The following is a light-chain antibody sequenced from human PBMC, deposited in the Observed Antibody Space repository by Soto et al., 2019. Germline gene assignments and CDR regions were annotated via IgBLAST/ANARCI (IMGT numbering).Light chain of an antibody. CDR2: GAS. CDR1: QSVTSNF. V-gene: IGKV3-20*01. J-gene: IGKJ2*01. CDR3: QQYGRSPLMYT. Sequence: EIVLTQSPGTLSLSPGERATLSCRASQSVTSNFLAWYQQKPGQAPRLLIYGASTRAAGVPDRFSGSGSGTDFTRTITRLEPEDVAVYYCQQYGRSPLMYTFGQGTKLGVK.